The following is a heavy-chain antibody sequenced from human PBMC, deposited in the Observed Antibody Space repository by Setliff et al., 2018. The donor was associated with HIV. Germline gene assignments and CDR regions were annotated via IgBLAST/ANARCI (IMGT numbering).Heavy chain of an antibody. D-gene: IGHD5-12*01. CDR3: ARDDRAVATIL. J-gene: IGHJ4*02. CDR2: IYYSGSA. V-gene: IGHV4-39*02. CDR1: GGSISSSSYY. Sequence: SETLSLTCTVSGGSISSSSYYWGWIRQPPGKGLEWIGSIYYSGSAYYSPSLKSRVTISVDTSKNQFSLKLSSVAAADTAVYYCARDDRAVATILWGQGTLVTVSS.